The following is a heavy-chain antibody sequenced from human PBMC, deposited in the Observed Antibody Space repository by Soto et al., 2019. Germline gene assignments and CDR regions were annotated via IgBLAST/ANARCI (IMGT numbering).Heavy chain of an antibody. CDR1: GLSFSNYW. J-gene: IGHJ4*02. V-gene: IGHV3-7*03. CDR2: INPGGSDK. Sequence: GGSLRLSCAASGLSFSNYWMNWVRQAPGTGLEWVATINPGGSDKHYLDSVKGRLTIPRHTAQNSVSLQMNSLRAQDTAVYYCLGGLTNHTLWGQGTLVTVSS. CDR3: LGGLTNHTL. D-gene: IGHD2-8*01.